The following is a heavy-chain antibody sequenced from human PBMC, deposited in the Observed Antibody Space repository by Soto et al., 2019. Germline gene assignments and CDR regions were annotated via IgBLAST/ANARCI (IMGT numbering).Heavy chain of an antibody. CDR1: GFTFSSYA. J-gene: IGHJ6*03. V-gene: IGHV3-23*01. CDR2: ISGSGGST. CDR3: AKDRVPWFGELSMDV. Sequence: GGSLRLSCAASGFTFSSYAMSWVRQAPGKGLEWVSAISGSGGSTYYADSVKGRFTISRDNSKNTLYLQMNSLRAEDTAVYYCAKDRVPWFGELSMDVWGKGTTVTVSS. D-gene: IGHD3-10*01.